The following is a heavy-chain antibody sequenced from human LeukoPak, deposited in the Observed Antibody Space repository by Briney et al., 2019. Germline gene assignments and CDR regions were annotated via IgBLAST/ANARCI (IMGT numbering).Heavy chain of an antibody. D-gene: IGHD2-15*01. J-gene: IGHJ3*02. Sequence: ASVKVSCKASGYTFTSYDINWVRQATGQGLEWMGWMNPNSGNTGYAQKFQGRVTITRNTSISTAYMELSSLRSEDTAVYYCARLKRGVQYCSGGSCYWVGAFDIWGQGTMVTVSS. V-gene: IGHV1-8*03. CDR3: ARLKRGVQYCSGGSCYWVGAFDI. CDR1: GYTFTSYD. CDR2: MNPNSGNT.